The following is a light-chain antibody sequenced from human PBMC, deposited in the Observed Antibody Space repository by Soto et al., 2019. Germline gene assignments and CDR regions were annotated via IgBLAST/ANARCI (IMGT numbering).Light chain of an antibody. CDR2: GAS. J-gene: IGKJ1*01. Sequence: LAQYPSSLSASVGDRVDITCRASQGINSDLAWYQQKPGQAPRLLIYGASGRATGIPDRFSGSGSRTDFTLIITRLEPEDFAFYYCQQYGSSRWTFGQGTKVEIK. V-gene: IGKV3-20*01. CDR1: QGINSD. CDR3: QQYGSSRWT.